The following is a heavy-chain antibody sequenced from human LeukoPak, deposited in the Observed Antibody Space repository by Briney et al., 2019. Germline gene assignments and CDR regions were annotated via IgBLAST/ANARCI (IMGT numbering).Heavy chain of an antibody. J-gene: IGHJ4*02. D-gene: IGHD6-25*01. CDR2: IYSGGST. Sequence: GGSLRLSXAASGFTVSSNYMSWVRQAPGKGLEWVSVIYSGGSTYYADSVKGRFTISRDNSKNTLYLQMNSLRAEDTAVYYCARAKHGFFDYWGQGTLVTVSS. V-gene: IGHV3-66*02. CDR1: GFTVSSNY. CDR3: ARAKHGFFDY.